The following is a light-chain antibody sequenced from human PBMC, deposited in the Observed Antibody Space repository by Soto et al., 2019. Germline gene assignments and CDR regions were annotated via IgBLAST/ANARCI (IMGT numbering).Light chain of an antibody. CDR1: QSVRSN. CDR3: QQYSNWPPGT. J-gene: IGKJ1*01. Sequence: EIVMTQSPATLSVFPGERATLSCRASQSVRSNLAWYQQKPGQAPRLLIYGASTRATGIPARFSGSGSGTEFTLTISSLQSEDFAVYYCQQYSNWPPGTFGQGTKVDNK. CDR2: GAS. V-gene: IGKV3-15*01.